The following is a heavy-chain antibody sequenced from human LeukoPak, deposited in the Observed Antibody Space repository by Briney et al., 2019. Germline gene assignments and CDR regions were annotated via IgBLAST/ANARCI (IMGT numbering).Heavy chain of an antibody. CDR1: GFTFSSYA. V-gene: IGHV3-23*01. Sequence: GGSLRLSCAASGFTFSSYAMSWVRQAPGKGLEWVSAISGSGGSTYYADSVKGRFTISRDNSKNTLYLQMNSLRAEDTAVYYCAKDPPKSRYCSSTSCPYDAFDIWGQGTMVTVSS. CDR2: ISGSGGST. CDR3: AKDPPKSRYCSSTSCPYDAFDI. J-gene: IGHJ3*02. D-gene: IGHD2-2*01.